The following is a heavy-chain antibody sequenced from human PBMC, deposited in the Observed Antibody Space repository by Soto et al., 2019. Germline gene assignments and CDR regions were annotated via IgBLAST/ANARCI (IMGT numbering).Heavy chain of an antibody. CDR3: ARMGFSSGWYNWFDP. V-gene: IGHV4-39*01. J-gene: IGHJ5*02. Sequence: SETLSLTCTVSGDSISSGRYYWGWIRQPPGKGLEWIGSIYYSGSTYSNPSLKSRVTMSVDTSKNQFSLKLSSVTAADTSVYYCARMGFSSGWYNWFDPWGQGTPVTVSS. CDR2: IYYSGST. CDR1: GDSISSGRYY. D-gene: IGHD6-19*01.